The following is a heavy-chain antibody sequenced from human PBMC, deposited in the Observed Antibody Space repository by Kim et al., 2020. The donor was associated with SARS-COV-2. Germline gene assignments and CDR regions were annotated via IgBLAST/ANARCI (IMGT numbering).Heavy chain of an antibody. CDR3: ARVGHSSSQG. J-gene: IGHJ4*02. D-gene: IGHD6-6*01. V-gene: IGHV3-11*01. Sequence: TIYYADSVMGRFTISRDNAKNSLYLQMNSLRAEDTAVYYCARVGHSSSQGWGQGTLVTVSS. CDR2: TI.